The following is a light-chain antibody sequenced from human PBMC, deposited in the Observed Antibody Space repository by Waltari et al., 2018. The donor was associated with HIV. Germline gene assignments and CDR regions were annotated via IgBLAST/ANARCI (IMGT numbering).Light chain of an antibody. CDR1: SLRSYY. Sequence: SSELTQDPAVSVALGQTVRITCHGDSLRSYYASWYQQKPGQAPVLVIYGKNNRPSGIPDRFSGSSSVKTASLTITGAQAEDEADYYCNSRDSSGNHVVFGGGTKLTVL. V-gene: IGLV3-19*01. CDR2: GKN. J-gene: IGLJ2*01. CDR3: NSRDSSGNHVV.